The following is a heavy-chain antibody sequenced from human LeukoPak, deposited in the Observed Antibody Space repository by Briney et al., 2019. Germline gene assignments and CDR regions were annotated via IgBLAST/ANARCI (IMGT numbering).Heavy chain of an antibody. J-gene: IGHJ4*02. Sequence: GGSLRLSCAASGFSLSSYAMSWVRQAPGEGLEWVSAISSTDAGTYHADSVRGRFTISRDSSKNTLYLQMNSLRAEDAAVYYCAKAPVTSCMGAYCYPFDYWGQGTLVTVSS. D-gene: IGHD2-21*01. CDR2: ISSTDAGT. V-gene: IGHV3-23*01. CDR3: AKAPVTSCMGAYCYPFDY. CDR1: GFSLSSYA.